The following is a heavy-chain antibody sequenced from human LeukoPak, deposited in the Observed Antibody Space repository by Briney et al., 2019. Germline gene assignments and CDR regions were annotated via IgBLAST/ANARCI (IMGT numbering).Heavy chain of an antibody. CDR2: TYYRSKWYN. D-gene: IGHD1-26*01. CDR3: ARDRGSYWDGGNDY. CDR1: GDSVSSNSVA. Sequence: SQTLSLTCAISGDSVSSNSVAWNWIRKSPSRGLEWLGRTYYRSKWYNDYAVSVKSRVTVNPDTSKNQFSLQLNSVTPEDTAVYYCARDRGSYWDGGNDYWGQGTLVTVSS. J-gene: IGHJ4*02. V-gene: IGHV6-1*01.